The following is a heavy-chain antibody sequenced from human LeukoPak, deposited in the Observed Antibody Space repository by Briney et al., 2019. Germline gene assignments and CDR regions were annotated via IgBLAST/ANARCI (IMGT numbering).Heavy chain of an antibody. D-gene: IGHD2-8*01. CDR2: INPNSGGT. CDR1: ASTFSTYA. J-gene: IGHJ4*02. V-gene: IGHV1-2*02. CDR3: ARDKGGYCTNGVCYLRDY. Sequence: ASVKVSCKASASTFSTYAIHWVRQAPGQGLEWMGWINPNSGGTNYAQKFQGRVTMTRDASISTAYMELSRLRSDDTAVYYCARDKGGYCTNGVCYLRDYWGQGTLVTVSS.